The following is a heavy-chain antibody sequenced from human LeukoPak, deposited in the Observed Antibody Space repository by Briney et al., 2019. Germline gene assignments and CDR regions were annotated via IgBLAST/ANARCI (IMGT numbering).Heavy chain of an antibody. J-gene: IGHJ4*02. CDR2: VRGKPHSSAT. CDR3: SREGTTAPAGTAQDY. CDR1: GCGLSSYA. V-gene: IGHV3-73*01. Sequence: GGALRLSCVAFGCGLSSYAIHWVRQASAKGLEGVGRVRGKPHSSATSYGASVQGRFTISRDNSKNTAYLQMSSMKIEDTAVYYCSREGTTAPAGTAQDYWGQGTLVIVSS. D-gene: IGHD4-11*01.